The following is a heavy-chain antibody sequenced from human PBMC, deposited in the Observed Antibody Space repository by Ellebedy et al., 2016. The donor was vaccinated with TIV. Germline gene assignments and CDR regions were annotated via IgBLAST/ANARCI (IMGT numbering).Heavy chain of an antibody. Sequence: GESLKISCAASGFTVSSSYINWVRQAPGKGLEWVSGISAGGNTYYADSVKGRSTISRNDSKNTLYLQMNSLRAEDTAIYYCSREAGTSGWYSGFQHWGQGTLVTVSS. J-gene: IGHJ1*01. V-gene: IGHV3-53*01. CDR2: ISAGGNT. CDR3: SREAGTSGWYSGFQH. CDR1: GFTVSSSY. D-gene: IGHD6-19*01.